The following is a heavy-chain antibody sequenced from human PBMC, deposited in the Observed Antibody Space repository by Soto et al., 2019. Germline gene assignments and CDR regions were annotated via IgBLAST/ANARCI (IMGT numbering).Heavy chain of an antibody. V-gene: IGHV3-23*01. CDR3: VSWVSPHFDY. Sequence: EVQLLESGGGLVQPGGSLRLSCAVSGLTFRNHAMSWVRQAPGKGLEWVSTIAPIGYSTHYTGSVEGRFTNSRDDSKGTLYLQMNSLRADDTAVYYCVSWVSPHFDYWGQGTLVSVSS. CDR2: IAPIGYST. CDR1: GLTFRNHA. D-gene: IGHD2-8*01. J-gene: IGHJ4*02.